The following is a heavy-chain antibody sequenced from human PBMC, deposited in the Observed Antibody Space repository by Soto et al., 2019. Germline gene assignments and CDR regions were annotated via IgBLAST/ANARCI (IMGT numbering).Heavy chain of an antibody. J-gene: IGHJ4*02. CDR3: AKDGGVEYFVCLYPEY. CDR1: GFTFNTFG. CDR2: MSFDGTNI. V-gene: IGHV3-30*18. Sequence: GGSLRLSCAASGFTFNTFGMHWVRQAPGKGLEWVAAMSFDGTNIHYAGSVKGRFTISRDNSKNTLYLQMNSLRAEDTAVYHCAKDGGVEYFVCLYPEYWGGGPQVTVPS. D-gene: IGHD3-9*01.